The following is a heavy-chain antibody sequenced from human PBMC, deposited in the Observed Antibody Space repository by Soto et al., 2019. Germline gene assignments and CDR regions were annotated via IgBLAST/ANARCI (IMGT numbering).Heavy chain of an antibody. CDR2: IYYSGGT. CDR1: GDSISSADYY. V-gene: IGHV4-31*03. Sequence: QVQLQESGPGLVWPSQTLSLTCTVSGDSISSADYYWSWIRQHPGEGLEWIGHIYYSGGTHYNPSLKSRVSISVDTARNQSSLKLSSVTAADTAVYYCARDLDYGSGSYSGNWFDPWGQGTLVTVSS. CDR3: ARDLDYGSGSYSGNWFDP. J-gene: IGHJ5*02. D-gene: IGHD3-10*01.